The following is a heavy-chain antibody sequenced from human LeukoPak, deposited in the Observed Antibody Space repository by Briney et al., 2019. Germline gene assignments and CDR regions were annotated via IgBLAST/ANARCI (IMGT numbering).Heavy chain of an antibody. CDR2: INPSGGST. D-gene: IGHD3-3*01. CDR1: GYTFTSYY. CDR3: ARGGITIFGVVPNWFDP. Sequence: ASVKVSCKASGYTFTSYYMHWVRQAPGQGLEWMGIINPSGGSTSYAQKFQGRVTMTRDTSTSTVYMELSSLRSEDTAVYYCARGGITIFGVVPNWFDPWGQGTLVTVSS. J-gene: IGHJ5*02. V-gene: IGHV1-46*01.